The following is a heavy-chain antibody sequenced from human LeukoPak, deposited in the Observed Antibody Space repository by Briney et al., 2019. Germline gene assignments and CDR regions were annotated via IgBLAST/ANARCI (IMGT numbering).Heavy chain of an antibody. Sequence: ASVKVSCKASGYTFTSYGISGVRQAPGQGLEWMGWISAYNGNTNYAQKLQGRVTMTTDTSTSTAYMELRSLRSDDTAVYYCARDSSGWYWYYYYYMDVWGKGTTVTISS. CDR1: GYTFTSYG. CDR3: ARDSSGWYWYYYYYMDV. V-gene: IGHV1-18*01. CDR2: ISAYNGNT. J-gene: IGHJ6*03. D-gene: IGHD6-19*01.